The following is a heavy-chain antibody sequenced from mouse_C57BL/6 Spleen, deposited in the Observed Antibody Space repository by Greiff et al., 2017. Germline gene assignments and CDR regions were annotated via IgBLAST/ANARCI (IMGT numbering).Heavy chain of an antibody. CDR2: IHPNSGST. D-gene: IGHD1-1*01. J-gene: IGHJ4*01. V-gene: IGHV1-64*01. Sequence: QVQLQQPGAELVKPGASVKLSCKASGYTFTSYWMHWVQQRPGQGLEWIGMIHPNSGSTNYNEKFKSKATLTVDKSSSTAYMQLSSLTSEDSAVYYCAKSFNYYGSSDDYAMDYWGQGTSVTVSS. CDR3: AKSFNYYGSSDDYAMDY. CDR1: GYTFTSYW.